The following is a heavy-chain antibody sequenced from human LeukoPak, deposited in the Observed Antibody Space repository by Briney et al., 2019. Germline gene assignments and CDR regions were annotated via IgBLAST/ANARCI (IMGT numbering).Heavy chain of an antibody. CDR3: ARGTRDTIFGVVVRFYYYMDV. CDR1: GFIFSTYS. Sequence: GGSLRLSCAASGFIFSTYSMNWVRQAPGKGLEWVSIIGSSGSHIYYADSMKGRFTTSRDNAKNSVYLQMNRLSAEDTAVYYCARGTRDTIFGVVVRFYYYMDVWGKGTTVTVSS. CDR2: IGSSGSHI. V-gene: IGHV3-21*01. J-gene: IGHJ6*03. D-gene: IGHD3-3*01.